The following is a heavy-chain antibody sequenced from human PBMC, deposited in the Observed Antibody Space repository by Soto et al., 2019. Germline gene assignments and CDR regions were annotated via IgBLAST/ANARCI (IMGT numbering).Heavy chain of an antibody. CDR3: TRPVDYYDSPGWFDP. CDR1: GFTFGDYA. D-gene: IGHD3-22*01. V-gene: IGHV3-49*03. J-gene: IGHJ5*02. Sequence: GGSLRLSCTASGFTFGDYAMSWFRQAPGQGLEWVGFIRSKAYGGTTEYAASVKGRFTISRDDSKSIAYLQMNSLKTEDTAVYYCTRPVDYYDSPGWFDPWGQGTLVTVSS. CDR2: IRSKAYGGTT.